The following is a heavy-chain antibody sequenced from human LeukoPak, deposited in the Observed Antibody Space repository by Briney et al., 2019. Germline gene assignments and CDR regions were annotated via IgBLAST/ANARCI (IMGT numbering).Heavy chain of an antibody. CDR2: IKQDGSEK. J-gene: IGHJ4*02. CDR3: ARLPAARPFDY. Sequence: GGSLRLSCAASGFTFSSYWMSRVRQAPGKGLEWVANIKQDGSEKYYVDSVKGRFTISRDNAKNSLYLQMNSLRAEDTAVYYCARLPAARPFDYWGQGTLVTVSS. CDR1: GFTFSSYW. D-gene: IGHD6-6*01. V-gene: IGHV3-7*01.